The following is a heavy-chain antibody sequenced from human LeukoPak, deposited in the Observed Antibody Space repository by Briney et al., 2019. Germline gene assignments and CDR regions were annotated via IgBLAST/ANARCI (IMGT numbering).Heavy chain of an antibody. D-gene: IGHD4-23*01. CDR1: GGSISSSSYY. J-gene: IGHJ5*01. CDR2: IYYSGST. Sequence: SETLSLTCTVSGGSISSSSYYWGWIRQPPGKGLEWIGSIYYSGSTYYNPSLKSRVTISVDTSKNQFSLKLSSVTAADTAVYYCARNHGGWFDSWGQGTLVTVSS. CDR3: ARNHGGWFDS. V-gene: IGHV4-39*01.